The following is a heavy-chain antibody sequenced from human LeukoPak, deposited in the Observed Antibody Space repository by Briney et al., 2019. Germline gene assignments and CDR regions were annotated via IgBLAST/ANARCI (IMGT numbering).Heavy chain of an antibody. CDR3: VRDIRAVGVTLYFDH. CDR1: GFAFSDDY. Sequence: GGSLRLSCAASGFAFSDDYMTWIRQAPGEGLEWLAYISGGGGRINYADSVKGRFGISRDKAKKSLYLEMNSLRAEDTGVYYCVRDIRAVGVTLYFDHWGQGTLVTASS. J-gene: IGHJ4*02. CDR2: ISGGGGRI. V-gene: IGHV3-11*01. D-gene: IGHD1-26*01.